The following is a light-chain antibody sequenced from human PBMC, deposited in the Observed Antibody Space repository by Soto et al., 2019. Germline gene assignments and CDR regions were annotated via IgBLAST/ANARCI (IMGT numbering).Light chain of an antibody. J-gene: IGKJ1*01. Sequence: EIVMTQSPATLSVSPGERATLSCRASQSISSDVAWYQQKPGQAPRLLIYGVSTGATGIPARFSGSGSGTDFTLTISSLEPEDFAVYYCQQRSNWPRTFGQGTKVDIK. V-gene: IGKV3-11*01. CDR2: GVS. CDR1: QSISSD. CDR3: QQRSNWPRT.